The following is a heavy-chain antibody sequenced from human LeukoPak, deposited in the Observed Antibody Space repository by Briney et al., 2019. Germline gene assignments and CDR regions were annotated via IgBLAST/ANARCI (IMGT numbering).Heavy chain of an antibody. CDR1: GYTFTSYS. Sequence: ASVKVSCKASGYTFTSYSISWVRQAPGQGLEWMGWISAYNGNTNYAQKLQGRVTMTTDTSTSTAYMELRSLRSDDTAVYCCARHSTVNYYYYGMDVWGQGTTVTVSS. D-gene: IGHD4-11*01. V-gene: IGHV1-18*01. J-gene: IGHJ6*02. CDR2: ISAYNGNT. CDR3: ARHSTVNYYYYGMDV.